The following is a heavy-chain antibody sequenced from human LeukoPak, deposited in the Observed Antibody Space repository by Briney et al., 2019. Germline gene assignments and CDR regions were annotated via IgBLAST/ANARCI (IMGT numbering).Heavy chain of an antibody. CDR1: GYTFTSYG. J-gene: IGHJ2*01. CDR2: ISAYNGNT. V-gene: IGHV1-18*01. CDR3: ARDHRDDYGDYGLVGDWYFDL. D-gene: IGHD4-17*01. Sequence: ASVKVSCKASGYTFTSYGISWVRQAPGQGLEWMGRISAYNGNTNYAQKLQGRVTMTTDTSTSTAYMELRSLRSDDTAVYYCARDHRDDYGDYGLVGDWYFDLWGRGTLVTVSS.